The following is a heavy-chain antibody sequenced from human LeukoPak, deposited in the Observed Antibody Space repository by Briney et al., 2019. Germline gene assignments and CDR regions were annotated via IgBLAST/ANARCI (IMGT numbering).Heavy chain of an antibody. CDR3: ARVSHYYDSSGYYPDY. J-gene: IGHJ4*02. Sequence: PSETLSLTCTVSGGSISSSSYYWGWIRQPPGKGLEWIGYIYHSGSTYYNPSLKSRVTISVDRSKNQFSLKLSSVTAADTAVYYCARVSHYYDSSGYYPDYWGQGTLVTVSS. V-gene: IGHV4-30-2*01. D-gene: IGHD3-22*01. CDR1: GGSISSSSYY. CDR2: IYHSGST.